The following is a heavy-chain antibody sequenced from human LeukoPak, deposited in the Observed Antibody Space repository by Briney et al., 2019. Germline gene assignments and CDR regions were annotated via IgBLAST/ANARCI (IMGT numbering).Heavy chain of an antibody. J-gene: IGHJ4*02. V-gene: IGHV2-70*04. CDR3: ARIVGATLDY. D-gene: IGHD1-26*01. Sequence: SGPTLVNPTQTLTLTCTFSGFPLSTSGMRVSWIRQPPGKALEWLARIDWDDDKFYSTSLKTRLTISKDTSKNQVVLTMTNMDPVDTATYYCARIVGATLDYWGQGTLVTVSS. CDR1: GFPLSTSGMR. CDR2: IDWDDDK.